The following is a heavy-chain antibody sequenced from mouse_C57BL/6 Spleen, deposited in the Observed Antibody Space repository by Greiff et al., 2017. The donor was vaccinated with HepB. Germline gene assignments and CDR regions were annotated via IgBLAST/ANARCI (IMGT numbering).Heavy chain of an antibody. CDR2: ISDGGSYT. Sequence: EVQLQESGGGLVKPGGSLKLSCAASGFTFSSYAMSWVRQTPEKRLEWVATISDGGSYTYYPDNVKGRFTISRDNAKNNLYLQMSHLKSEDTAMYYCAREGTAYWGQGTLVTVSA. J-gene: IGHJ3*01. V-gene: IGHV5-4*01. D-gene: IGHD3-3*01. CDR3: AREGTAY. CDR1: GFTFSSYA.